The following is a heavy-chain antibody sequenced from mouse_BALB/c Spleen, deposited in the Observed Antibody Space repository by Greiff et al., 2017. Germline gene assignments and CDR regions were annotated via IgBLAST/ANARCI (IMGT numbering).Heavy chain of an antibody. CDR3: ARSYYYGSSYVDY. J-gene: IGHJ2*01. V-gene: IGHV1-9*01. Sequence: VKLVESGAELMKPGASVKISCKATGYTFSSYWIEWVKQRPGHGLEWIGEILPGSGSTNYNEKFKGKATFTADTSSNTAYMQLSSLTSEDSAVYYCARSYYYGSSYVDYWGQGTTLTVSS. CDR1: GYTFSSYW. CDR2: ILPGSGST. D-gene: IGHD1-1*01.